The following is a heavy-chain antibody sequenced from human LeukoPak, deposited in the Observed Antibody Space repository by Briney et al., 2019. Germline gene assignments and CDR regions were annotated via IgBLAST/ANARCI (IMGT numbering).Heavy chain of an antibody. CDR1: GFTFSSYS. CDR2: ISSSSSTI. J-gene: IGHJ6*02. D-gene: IGHD3-3*01. Sequence: GGSLRLSCAASGFTFSSYSMNWVRQAPGKGLEWVSYISSSSSTIYHADSVKGRFTISRDNAKNSLYLQMNSLRDEDTAVYYCARDDFWSGYYYGMDVWGQGTTVTVSS. V-gene: IGHV3-48*02. CDR3: ARDDFWSGYYYGMDV.